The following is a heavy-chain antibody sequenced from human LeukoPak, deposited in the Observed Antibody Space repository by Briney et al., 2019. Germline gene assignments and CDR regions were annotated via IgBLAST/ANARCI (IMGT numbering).Heavy chain of an antibody. CDR2: IYYSGST. CDR1: GGSISSYY. CDR3: ARGSSSWYNYYYYYGMDV. D-gene: IGHD6-13*01. Sequence: SETLSVTCTVSGGSISSYYWSWIRQPPGKGLEWIGYIYYSGSTNYNPSLKSRVTISVDTSKNQFSLKLSSVTAADTAVYYCARGSSSWYNYYYYYGMDVWGQGTTVTVSS. J-gene: IGHJ6*02. V-gene: IGHV4-59*01.